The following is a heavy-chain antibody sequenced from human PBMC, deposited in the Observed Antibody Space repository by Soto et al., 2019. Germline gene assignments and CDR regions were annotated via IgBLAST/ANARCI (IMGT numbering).Heavy chain of an antibody. J-gene: IGHJ4*02. CDR2: ISASGSST. Sequence: GSLRLSCAASKFTVSSYAMSWVRQAPGKGLEWVSGISASGSSTDYSDSVKGRFTISRDNSKNTLYLQMNSLRAEDTAVYYCAKDYLTTVTTFFDYWGQGTLVTVSS. CDR3: AKDYLTTVTTFFDY. V-gene: IGHV3-23*01. CDR1: KFTVSSYA. D-gene: IGHD4-17*01.